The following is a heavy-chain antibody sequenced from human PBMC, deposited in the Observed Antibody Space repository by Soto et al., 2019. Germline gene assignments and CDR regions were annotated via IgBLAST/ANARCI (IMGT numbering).Heavy chain of an antibody. CDR3: ARLYYYDSSGYFY. Sequence: EVQLLESGGGLVQPGGSLRLTCAASGFTFSSYAMSWVRQAPGKGLEWVSAISGSGGSTYYADSVKGRFTISRDNSKNTLYLQMNSLRAEDTAVYYCARLYYYDSSGYFYWGQGTLVTVSS. CDR2: ISGSGGST. CDR1: GFTFSSYA. V-gene: IGHV3-23*01. J-gene: IGHJ4*02. D-gene: IGHD3-22*01.